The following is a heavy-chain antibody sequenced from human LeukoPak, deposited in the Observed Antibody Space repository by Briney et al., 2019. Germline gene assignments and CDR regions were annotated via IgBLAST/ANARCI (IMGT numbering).Heavy chain of an antibody. CDR3: AKDLGRYRNNYFDY. CDR1: GFAFNSYA. D-gene: IGHD1-26*01. V-gene: IGHV3-23*01. CDR2: ISGSGGGT. Sequence: GGSLRLSCAASGFAFNSYAMSWVRQAPEKGLERVATISGSGGGTYYADSVKGRFTISRDDSKNTLYLQMNSLRAEDTAVYYCAKDLGRYRNNYFDYWGQGTLVTVSS. J-gene: IGHJ4*02.